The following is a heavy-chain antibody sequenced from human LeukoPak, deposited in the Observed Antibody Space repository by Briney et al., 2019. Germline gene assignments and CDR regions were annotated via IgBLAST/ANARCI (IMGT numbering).Heavy chain of an antibody. Sequence: SETLSLTCTVSGGSISGFYWSWIRQTAGKGLEWIGRIYTSGSTNYNPSLKSRVTISADTSKNQFSLKLSSVSAADTAVYYCARGYSTSWTYYFDYWGQGALVTVSS. J-gene: IGHJ4*02. V-gene: IGHV4-4*07. CDR1: GGSISGFY. D-gene: IGHD6-13*01. CDR3: ARGYSTSWTYYFDY. CDR2: IYTSGST.